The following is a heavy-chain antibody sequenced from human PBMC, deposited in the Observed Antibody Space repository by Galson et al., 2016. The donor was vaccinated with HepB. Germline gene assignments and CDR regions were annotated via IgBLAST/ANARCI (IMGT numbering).Heavy chain of an antibody. V-gene: IGHV3-15*01. CDR1: GITFSGAW. Sequence: SLRLSCAASGITFSGAWMSWVRQAPGKGLEWIGRIKSKSDGGAADYAAFVKGRFTISRDDSKSTLYLQLNSLKSEDTAVYFCNTDDWRLPHWGQGTLVTVSS. CDR3: NTDDWRLPH. D-gene: IGHD2-21*01. J-gene: IGHJ4*02. CDR2: IKSKSDGGAA.